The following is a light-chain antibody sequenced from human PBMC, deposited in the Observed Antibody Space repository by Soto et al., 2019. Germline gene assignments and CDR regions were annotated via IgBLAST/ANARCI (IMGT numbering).Light chain of an antibody. J-gene: IGKJ1*01. CDR1: QSISSY. CDR3: QQLTDWPPQWT. CDR2: DAS. Sequence: EVVLTQSPDTLSLPPGERATLSCRASQSISSYLAWYQQKPGQALRLLIYDASSRATGIPARFSGSGSGTDFTLTISSLEPEDFAVYYCQQLTDWPPQWTFGQGTKVEIK. V-gene: IGKV3-11*01.